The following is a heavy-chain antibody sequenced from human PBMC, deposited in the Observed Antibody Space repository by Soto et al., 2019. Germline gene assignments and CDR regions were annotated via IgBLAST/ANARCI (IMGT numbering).Heavy chain of an antibody. D-gene: IGHD5-12*01. Sequence: QVQLVQSGAELKKPGASVKVSCKASGYTFTTYDMNWVRQATGQGLEWMGWMNPNSGDTGYVQKFQGRDTMTRHTSISTAYLELNSLRSDDTAVYYCARSGTGGGDYFYDWGQGTRVTVSS. CDR1: GYTFTTYD. CDR3: ARSGTGGGDYFYD. CDR2: MNPNSGDT. J-gene: IGHJ4*02. V-gene: IGHV1-8*01.